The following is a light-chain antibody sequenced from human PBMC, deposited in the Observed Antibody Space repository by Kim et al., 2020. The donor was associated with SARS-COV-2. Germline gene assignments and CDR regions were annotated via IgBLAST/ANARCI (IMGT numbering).Light chain of an antibody. Sequence: EIVMTQFPATLSVSPGERATLSCRASQSVSTNLAWYQQKRGQTPRLLISGASTRATGTPARFSGSGSGTEFTLTISNLQSGDIGVYYCQHYTNWPPAWTFGQGTKVDIK. CDR2: GAS. J-gene: IGKJ1*01. V-gene: IGKV3-15*01. CDR3: QHYTNWPPAWT. CDR1: QSVSTN.